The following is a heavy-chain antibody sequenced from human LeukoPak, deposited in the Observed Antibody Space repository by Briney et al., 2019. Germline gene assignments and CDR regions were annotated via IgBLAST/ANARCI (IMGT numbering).Heavy chain of an antibody. D-gene: IGHD3-3*01. J-gene: IGHJ4*02. CDR2: INPNSGGT. CDR1: GYTFTGYY. Sequence: ASVKVSCKASGYTFTGYYMHWVRQAPGQGLEWMGWINPNSGGTNYAQKFQGRVTMTRDTSISTAYMELSRLRSDDTAVYYCARGTVLRFLEWYNVDYWGQGTLVTVSS. V-gene: IGHV1-2*02. CDR3: ARGTVLRFLEWYNVDY.